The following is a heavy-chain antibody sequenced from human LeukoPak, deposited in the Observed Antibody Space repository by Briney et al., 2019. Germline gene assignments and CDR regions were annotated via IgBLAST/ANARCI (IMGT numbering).Heavy chain of an antibody. CDR1: GYSVSSGYY. J-gene: IGHJ6*03. CDR2: MYHSGNT. D-gene: IGHD6-6*01. V-gene: IGHV4-38-2*01. Sequence: PSETLSLTCAVSGYSVSSGYYWGWIRQPPGKGLEWIGNMYHSGNTFYNPSLKSRVTMSIDTSKNQFSLKLSSVTAADTAVYYCARYVGSSSQFDYYYYMDVWGKGTTVTVSS. CDR3: ARYVGSSSQFDYYYYMDV.